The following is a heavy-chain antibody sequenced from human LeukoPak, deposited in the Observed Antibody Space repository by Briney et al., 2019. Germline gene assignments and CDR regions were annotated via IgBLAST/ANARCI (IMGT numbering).Heavy chain of an antibody. CDR2: ISASGAST. D-gene: IGHD2-2*02. J-gene: IGHJ4*02. CDR3: ARDCSTTTCYKAFDY. CDR1: GFTFNSSA. V-gene: IGHV3-23*01. Sequence: GGSLRLSCAASGFTFNSSAMSWVRQAPGKGLEWVSAISASGASTFYADFVKGRFTISRDNSKNTLYLQMNSLRAVDTAVYYCARDCSTTTCYKAFDYWGQGTLVTVSS.